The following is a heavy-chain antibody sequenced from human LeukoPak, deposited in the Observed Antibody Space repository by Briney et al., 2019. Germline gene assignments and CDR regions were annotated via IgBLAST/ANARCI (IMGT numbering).Heavy chain of an antibody. CDR2: IIPIFGTA. CDR3: ATLYGGNSAFDY. CDR1: GGTFSSYA. J-gene: IGHJ4*02. V-gene: IGHV1-69*13. Sequence: SVKVSCKASGGTFSSYAISWVRQAPGQGLEWMGGIIPIFGTANYAQKFQGRVTITADESTSTAYMELSSLRSEDTAVYYCATLYGGNSAFDYWGQGTLVTVSS. D-gene: IGHD4-23*01.